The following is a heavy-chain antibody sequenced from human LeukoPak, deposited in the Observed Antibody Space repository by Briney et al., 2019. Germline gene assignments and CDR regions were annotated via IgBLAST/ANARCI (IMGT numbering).Heavy chain of an antibody. J-gene: IGHJ5*02. CDR1: GYTFTNYA. CDR2: INTDTGNP. Sequence: ASVKVSCKASGYTFTNYAMNWVRQAPGQGLEWMGWINTDTGNPTYAQGFTRRLVFSLDTSASTAYPQISSLKAEDTAVYYCARTLFGDQYQLLHNWFDPWGQGTLVTVSS. CDR3: ARTLFGDQYQLLHNWFDP. V-gene: IGHV7-4-1*02. D-gene: IGHD2-2*01.